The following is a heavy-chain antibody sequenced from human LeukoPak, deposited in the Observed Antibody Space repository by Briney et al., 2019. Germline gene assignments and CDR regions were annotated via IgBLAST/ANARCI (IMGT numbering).Heavy chain of an antibody. CDR3: ARAGYYDSSGYYSFDY. CDR1: GGSISSSNW. CDR2: IYHSGST. J-gene: IGHJ4*02. V-gene: IGHV4-4*02. Sequence: PSETLSLTCAVSGGSISSSNWWSWVRQPPGKGLEWFGEIYHSGSTNYNPSLKSRVTISVDKSKNQFSLKLTSVTAADTAVYYCARAGYYDSSGYYSFDYWGQGTLVTVSS. D-gene: IGHD3-22*01.